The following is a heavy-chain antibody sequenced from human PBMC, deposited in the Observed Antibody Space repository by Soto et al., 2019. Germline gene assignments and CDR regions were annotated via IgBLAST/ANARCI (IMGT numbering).Heavy chain of an antibody. D-gene: IGHD3-10*01. Sequence: GESLKISCKGSGYSFTSYWIGWVRQMPGKGLECMGIIYPGDSDTRYSPSFQGQVTISADKSISTAYLQWSSLKASDTAIYYCARHGPLVRGVIRGMDVWGPGTKVTVSS. CDR1: GYSFTSYW. CDR3: ARHGPLVRGVIRGMDV. CDR2: IYPGDSDT. J-gene: IGHJ6*02. V-gene: IGHV5-51*01.